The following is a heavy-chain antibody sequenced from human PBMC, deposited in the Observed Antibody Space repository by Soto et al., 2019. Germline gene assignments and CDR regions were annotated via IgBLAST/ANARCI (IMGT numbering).Heavy chain of an antibody. CDR3: ARDNYKYDSSGYPRSPYYYYGMDV. CDR2: ISYDGSNK. D-gene: IGHD3-22*01. Sequence: GGSLRLSCAASGFTFSSYAMHWVRQAPGKGLEWVAVISYDGSNKYYADSVKGRFTISRDNSKNTLYLQMNSLRAEDTAVYYCARDNYKYDSSGYPRSPYYYYGMDVWGQGTTVTVSS. J-gene: IGHJ6*02. V-gene: IGHV3-30-3*01. CDR1: GFTFSSYA.